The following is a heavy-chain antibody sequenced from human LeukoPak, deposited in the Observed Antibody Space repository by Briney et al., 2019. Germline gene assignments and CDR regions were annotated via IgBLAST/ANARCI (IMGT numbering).Heavy chain of an antibody. D-gene: IGHD6-19*01. CDR2: IYHSGST. CDR1: GCSIHRGGYS. J-gene: IGHJ5*02. Sequence: LSPHRAGSGCSIHRGGYSWSWVPQPPREGLGGVWYIYHSGSTYYNPSLKSRVTISVDRSKNQFSLKLSSVTAADTAVYYCARGGQWSSVNWFDPWGQGTLVTVSS. CDR3: ARGGQWSSVNWFDP. V-gene: IGHV4-30-2*01.